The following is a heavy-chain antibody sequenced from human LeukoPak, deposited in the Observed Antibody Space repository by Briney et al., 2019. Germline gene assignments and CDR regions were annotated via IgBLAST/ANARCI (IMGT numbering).Heavy chain of an antibody. Sequence: PSETLSLTCTVSGGSISSSLYHWGWIRQSPGKNLEWLGSIYYTGTTHYNPSLKSRVTISVDTSKNQFSLKLSSVTAADTAVYYCARDRHGYKIPIGAFDIWGQGTMVTVSS. V-gene: IGHV4-39*07. J-gene: IGHJ3*02. CDR3: ARDRHGYKIPIGAFDI. CDR2: IYYTGTT. D-gene: IGHD5-24*01. CDR1: GGSISSSLYH.